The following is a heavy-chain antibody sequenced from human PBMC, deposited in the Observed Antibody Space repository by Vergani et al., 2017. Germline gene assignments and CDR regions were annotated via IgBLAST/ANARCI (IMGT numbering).Heavy chain of an antibody. J-gene: IGHJ4*02. D-gene: IGHD6-19*01. CDR3: ASRPARSGWYVY. V-gene: IGHV1-69*12. CDR1: GGTFSSYA. CDR2: IIPIFGTA. Sequence: QVQLVQSGAEVKQPGSSLKVSCKASGGTFSSYAISWVRQAPGQGLEWMGGIIPIFGTANYAQKFQGRVTITADESTSTAYMELSSLRSEDTAVYYCASRPARSGWYVYWGQGTLVTVSS.